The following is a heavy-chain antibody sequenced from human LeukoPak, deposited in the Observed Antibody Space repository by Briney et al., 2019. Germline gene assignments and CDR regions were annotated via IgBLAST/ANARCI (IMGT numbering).Heavy chain of an antibody. J-gene: IGHJ4*02. CDR2: INTNTGNP. V-gene: IGHV7-4-1*02. D-gene: IGHD3-9*01. Sequence: GASVKVSCKASGYTFTSYAMNWVRQAPGQGLEWMGWINTNTGNPTYAQGFTGRFVFSLDTSVSTAYLQISSLKAEDTAVYYCARTDYDILTGGETLDYWGQGTLVTVSS. CDR1: GYTFTSYA. CDR3: ARTDYDILTGGETLDY.